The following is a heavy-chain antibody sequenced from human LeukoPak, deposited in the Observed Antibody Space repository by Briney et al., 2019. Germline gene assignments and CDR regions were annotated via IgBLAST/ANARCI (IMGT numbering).Heavy chain of an antibody. CDR3: ARTEVLWHNWFDP. J-gene: IGHJ5*02. Sequence: ASVKVSCKASGYTFTGYYMHWVRQAPGQGLEWMGWINPNSGGTSYAQKFQGRVTMTRDTSTSTVYMELSSLRSEDTAVYYCARTEVLWHNWFDPWGQGTLVTVSS. CDR1: GYTFTGYY. V-gene: IGHV1-2*02. CDR2: INPNSGGT. D-gene: IGHD2-21*01.